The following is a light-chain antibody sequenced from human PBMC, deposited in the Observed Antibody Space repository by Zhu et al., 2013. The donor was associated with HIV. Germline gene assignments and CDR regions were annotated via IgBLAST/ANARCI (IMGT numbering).Light chain of an antibody. CDR3: QQYNKWPPIT. J-gene: IGKJ4*01. CDR2: GAS. Sequence: EIVLTQSPATLSVSPGERATLSCRASQSVSSNLAWYQQKPGQAPRLLIYGASTRATGIPARFSGSGSGTDFTLTISSLQSEDIAVYYCQQYNKWPPITFGGGTKVEIK. CDR1: QSVSSN. V-gene: IGKV3-15*01.